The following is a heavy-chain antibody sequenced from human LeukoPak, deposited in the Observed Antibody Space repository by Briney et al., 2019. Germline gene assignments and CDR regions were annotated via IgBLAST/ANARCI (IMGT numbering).Heavy chain of an antibody. V-gene: IGHV1-24*01. CDR2: FDPEDGET. CDR3: ATERYTHYYDKDAFDI. D-gene: IGHD3-22*01. CDR1: GYTLTELS. Sequence: GASVKVSCKVSGYTLTELSMHWVRQAPGKGLEWMGGFDPEDGETIYAQKYQGRVTMTEDTSTDTAYMELSSLRSEDTAVYYCATERYTHYYDKDAFDIWGQGTMVTVSS. J-gene: IGHJ3*02.